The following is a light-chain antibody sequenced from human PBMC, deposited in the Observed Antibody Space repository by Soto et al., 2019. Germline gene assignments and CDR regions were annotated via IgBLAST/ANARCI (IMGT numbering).Light chain of an antibody. V-gene: IGLV2-14*01. CDR2: EVS. CDR3: SSYTSSSTTYV. J-gene: IGLJ1*01. CDR1: SSDVGGYNY. Sequence: QPVLTHPASVSGSPGQSITISCTGTSSDVGGYNYVSWYQQHPGKAPKLMIYEVSNRPSGVSNRFSGSKSGNTASLTISGLQAEDEADYYCSSYTSSSTTYVFGTGTKVTVL.